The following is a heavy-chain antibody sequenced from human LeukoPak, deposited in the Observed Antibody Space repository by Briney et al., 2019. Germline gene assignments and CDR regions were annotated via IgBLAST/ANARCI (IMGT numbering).Heavy chain of an antibody. V-gene: IGHV1-18*01. CDR2: ISAYNGNT. Sequence: ASVKVSCKASGYTFTSYGISWVRQAPGQGLEWMGWISAYNGNTNYAQKLQGRVTMTTDTSTSTAYMELRSLRSDDTAVYYCARDRLGDCSSTSCCEALYYYYGMDVWGQGTTVTVSS. CDR3: ARDRLGDCSSTSCCEALYYYYGMDV. CDR1: GYTFTSYG. D-gene: IGHD2-2*01. J-gene: IGHJ6*02.